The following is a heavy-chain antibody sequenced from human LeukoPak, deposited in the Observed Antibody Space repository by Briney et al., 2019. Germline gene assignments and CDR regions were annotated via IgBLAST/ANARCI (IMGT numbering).Heavy chain of an antibody. J-gene: IGHJ3*02. Sequence: ASVKVSCKASGYTFTSYGISWVRQAPGQGLERMGWISAYNGNTNYAQKLQGRVTMTTDTSTSTAYMELRSLRSDDTAVYYCARDRLIANAFDIWGQGTVVTVSA. D-gene: IGHD3-16*02. CDR1: GYTFTSYG. V-gene: IGHV1-18*01. CDR3: ARDRLIANAFDI. CDR2: ISAYNGNT.